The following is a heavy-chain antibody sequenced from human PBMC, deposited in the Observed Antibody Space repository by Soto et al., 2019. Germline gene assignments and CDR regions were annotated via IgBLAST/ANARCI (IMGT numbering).Heavy chain of an antibody. CDR3: VKFLGYWSRNSCYPNYAIDV. CDR1: GLTFSTYA. D-gene: IGHD2-2*01. CDR2: ISGSGVST. J-gene: IGHJ6*02. V-gene: IGHV3-23*01. Sequence: GGSLRLSCAASGLTFSTYAMSWVRQAPGKGLEWVSAISGSGVSTYYADSVKGRFTISRDNSKNTVYLQVNSLRAEDTAVYYCVKFLGYWSRNSCYPNYAIDVWGQGTTVTISS.